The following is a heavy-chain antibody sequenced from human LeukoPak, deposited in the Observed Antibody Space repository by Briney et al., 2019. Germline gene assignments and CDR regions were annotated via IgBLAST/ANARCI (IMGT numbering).Heavy chain of an antibody. CDR3: ARVGDYYDTRGFSSDAFDI. J-gene: IGHJ3*02. CDR2: IRTRAKGYTT. D-gene: IGHD3-22*01. V-gene: IGHV3-72*01. Sequence: GGSLRLSCAASRFTFSDHYMDWIRQGPGKGLQWVARIRTRAKGYTTQYAPSVRDRFSISRDDSTNSVYLQMNSLKTADTAVYFCARVGDYYDTRGFSSDAFDIWGLGTMVTVAS. CDR1: RFTFSDHY.